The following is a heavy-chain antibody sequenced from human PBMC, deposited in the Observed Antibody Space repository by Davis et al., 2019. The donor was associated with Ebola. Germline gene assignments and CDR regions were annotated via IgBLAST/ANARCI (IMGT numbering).Heavy chain of an antibody. J-gene: IGHJ4*02. D-gene: IGHD6-13*01. V-gene: IGHV3-33*08. Sequence: GESLKISCAASGFTFSSYGMHWVRQAPGKGLEWVAVIWYDGSNKYYADSVKGRFTISRDNSKNTLYLQMDSLRADDTAVYFCAKRPSSSWYDYFDYWGQGTQVTVSS. CDR3: AKRPSSSWYDYFDY. CDR1: GFTFSSYG. CDR2: IWYDGSNK.